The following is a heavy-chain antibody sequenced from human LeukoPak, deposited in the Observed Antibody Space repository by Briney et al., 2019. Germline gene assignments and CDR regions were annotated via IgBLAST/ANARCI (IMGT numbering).Heavy chain of an antibody. CDR1: GLTFSSYA. CDR3: AKDLGITMIVVVIADAFDI. J-gene: IGHJ3*02. D-gene: IGHD3-22*01. V-gene: IGHV3-23*01. CDR2: ISGSGGST. Sequence: GGSLRLSCAASGLTFSSYAMSWVRQAPGKGLEWVSAISGSGGSTYYADSVKGRFTISRDNSKNTLYLQMNSLRAEDTAVYYCAKDLGITMIVVVIADAFDIWGQGTMVTVSS.